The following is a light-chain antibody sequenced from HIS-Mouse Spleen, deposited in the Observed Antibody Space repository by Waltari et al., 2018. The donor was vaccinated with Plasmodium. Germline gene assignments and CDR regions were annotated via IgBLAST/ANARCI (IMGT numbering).Light chain of an antibody. J-gene: IGLJ3*02. Sequence: SYELTQPPSVSVSPGQTARITCSGDAFPKKYAYWYQKKSGQAPVLVIYEDSKRPSGIPGRFSGSSSGTMATLTISGAQVEDEADYYCYSTDSSGNHRVCGGGTKLTVL. V-gene: IGLV3-10*01. CDR3: YSTDSSGNHRV. CDR1: AFPKKY. CDR2: EDS.